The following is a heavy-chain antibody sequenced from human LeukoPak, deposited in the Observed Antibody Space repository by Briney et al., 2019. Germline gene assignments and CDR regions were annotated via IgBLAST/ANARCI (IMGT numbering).Heavy chain of an antibody. D-gene: IGHD6-19*01. CDR2: IGGSGSRT. V-gene: IGHV3-23*01. Sequence: GGSLRLSCAASGFTFSSYAMSWVRQAPGESLEWVTGIGGSGSRTYYVDSVKGRFTISRDNSKNTLYLQMNSLRAEDTAIYYCAKKYGVTVYGSGLNYFDYWGQGTLVTVSS. J-gene: IGHJ4*02. CDR3: AKKYGVTVYGSGLNYFDY. CDR1: GFTFSSYA.